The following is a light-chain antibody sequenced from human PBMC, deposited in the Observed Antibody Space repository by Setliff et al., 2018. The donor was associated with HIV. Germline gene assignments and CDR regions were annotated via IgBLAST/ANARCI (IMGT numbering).Light chain of an antibody. J-gene: IGLJ1*01. Sequence: QSALTQPRSVSGSPGQSVTISCTGISSDVGGYKHVSWYQQHPGKAPKLMIYDVSKLPSGVPDRFSGSKSGNTASLTISGLQAEDEADYYCGSYAGSYTLYVFGTGTKVTV. CDR1: SSDVGGYKH. CDR3: GSYAGSYTLYV. CDR2: DVS. V-gene: IGLV2-11*01.